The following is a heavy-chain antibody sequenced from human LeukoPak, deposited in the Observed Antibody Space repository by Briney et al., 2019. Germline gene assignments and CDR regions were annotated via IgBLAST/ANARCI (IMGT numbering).Heavy chain of an antibody. J-gene: IGHJ4*02. D-gene: IGHD3-10*01. CDR3: ARDRGPRTGFMVREAYDY. V-gene: IGHV3-23*01. CDR1: GFTFSSCA. Sequence: GGSLRLSCAASGFTFSSCAMSWVRQAPGKGLKWVSTIIDSGNSIYYADSVEGRFTISRDNSKDTLYLQMSSLRAEDTAVYYCARDRGPRTGFMVREAYDYWGQGTLVTVSS. CDR2: IIDSGNSI.